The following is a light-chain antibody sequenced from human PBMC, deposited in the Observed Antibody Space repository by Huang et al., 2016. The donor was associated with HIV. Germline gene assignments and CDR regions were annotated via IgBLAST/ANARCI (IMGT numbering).Light chain of an antibody. CDR2: GAS. CDR1: QSVTSVY. CDR3: QQYGSSPKT. Sequence: EIVLTQSPGTLSLSPGERATLSCRASQSVTSVYLAWYQQKPGQAPRRLIYGASSRATGIPDSVSGSGSGTDFTLTISRLEPEDFAVYYCQQYGSSPKTFGQGTKVEIK. J-gene: IGKJ1*01. V-gene: IGKV3-20*01.